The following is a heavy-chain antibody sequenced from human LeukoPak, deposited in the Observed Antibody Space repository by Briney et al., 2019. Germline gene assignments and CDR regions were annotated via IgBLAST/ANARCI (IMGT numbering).Heavy chain of an antibody. V-gene: IGHV1-2*06. D-gene: IGHD5-18*01. CDR2: INPNSGGT. J-gene: IGHJ4*02. Sequence: ASVKVSCKVSGYTLTELSMHWVRQAPGQGLEWMGRINPNSGGTNYAQKFQGRVTMTRDTSISTAYMELSRLRSDDTAVYYCASFTRGYSYEFNYWGQGTLVTVSS. CDR1: GYTLTELS. CDR3: ASFTRGYSYEFNY.